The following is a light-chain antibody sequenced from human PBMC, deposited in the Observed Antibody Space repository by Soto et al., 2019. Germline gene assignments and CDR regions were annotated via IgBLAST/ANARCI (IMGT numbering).Light chain of an antibody. V-gene: IGKV3-11*01. J-gene: IGKJ4*01. CDR1: QSVSSY. CDR3: QQRSNWHLT. Sequence: EIVLTQSPATLSLSPGERATLSCRASQSVSSYLAWYQQKPGQAPRLLIYDASNMATGIPARFSGSGSGTDFTLTISSLVPEDFAVYYCQQRSNWHLTFGGGTKVEIK. CDR2: DAS.